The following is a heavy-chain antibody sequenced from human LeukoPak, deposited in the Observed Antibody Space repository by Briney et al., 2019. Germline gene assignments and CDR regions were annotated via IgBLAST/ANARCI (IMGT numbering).Heavy chain of an antibody. Sequence: ASVKVSCKASGYTFTSYGISWVRQAPGQGLEWMGWISAYNGNTNYAQKLQGRVTMTTDTSTSTAYMELRSLRSDDTAVYYCARDLGSDILTGYKKYYFDYWGQGTLVTVSS. J-gene: IGHJ4*02. CDR3: ARDLGSDILTGYKKYYFDY. CDR1: GYTFTSYG. D-gene: IGHD3-9*01. CDR2: ISAYNGNT. V-gene: IGHV1-18*04.